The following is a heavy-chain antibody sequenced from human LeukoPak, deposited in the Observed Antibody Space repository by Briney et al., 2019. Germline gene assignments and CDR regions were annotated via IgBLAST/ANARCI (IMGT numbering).Heavy chain of an antibody. CDR2: IRYDGSYK. CDR1: GFTFSTYG. V-gene: IGHV3-30*02. D-gene: IGHD3-10*01. CDR3: AKDSHRTGSYSGTYPYYFDY. Sequence: GGSLRLSCAASGFTFSTYGMHWVRQAPGKGLEWVAFIRYDGSYKYYADSVIGRFTISRDISKDTLYLLLNSLRVEDTAVYYCAKDSHRTGSYSGTYPYYFDYWGQGTLVSVSP. J-gene: IGHJ4*02.